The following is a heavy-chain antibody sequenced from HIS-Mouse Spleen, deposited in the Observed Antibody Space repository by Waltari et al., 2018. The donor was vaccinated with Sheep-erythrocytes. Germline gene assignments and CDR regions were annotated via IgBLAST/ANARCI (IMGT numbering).Heavy chain of an antibody. CDR3: ARANSGSYDDAFDI. CDR2: IGTAGDT. Sequence: EVQLVESGGGLVQPGGSLRLSCAASGFTFSSYDMHWVRQATGKGLEWVSAIGTAGDTYYPGSVKGRFTISRENAKNSVYLQMNSLRAGDTAVYYCARANSGSYDDAFDIWGQGTMVTVSS. V-gene: IGHV3-13*01. J-gene: IGHJ3*02. CDR1: GFTFSSYD. D-gene: IGHD1-26*01.